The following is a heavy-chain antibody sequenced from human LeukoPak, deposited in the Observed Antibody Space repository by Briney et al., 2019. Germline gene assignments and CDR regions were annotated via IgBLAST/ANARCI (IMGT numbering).Heavy chain of an antibody. J-gene: IGHJ4*02. CDR1: GXTFDDYA. CDR3: AKDIGERGYSVH. D-gene: IGHD5/OR15-5a*01. Sequence: GGSLRLSWAASGXTFDDYAMHWVRQVPGKGLDWVSFISGDGGSTYYADSVKGRFTISRDNSKNSLYLQMNSLRTEDTALYYCAKDIGERGYSVHWGQGTLVTVSS. CDR2: ISGDGGST. V-gene: IGHV3-43*02.